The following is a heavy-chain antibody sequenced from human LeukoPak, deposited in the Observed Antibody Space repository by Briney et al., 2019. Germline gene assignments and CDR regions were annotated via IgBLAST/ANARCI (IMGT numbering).Heavy chain of an antibody. J-gene: IGHJ4*02. Sequence: ASVTVSCKASGYTFTSYGISWVRQAPGQGLEWMGWISAYNGNTNYAQKLQGRVTMTTDTSTSTAYMELRSLRSDDTAVYYCARGARQYYDSSGYYLDYWGQGTLVTVSS. CDR3: ARGARQYYDSSGYYLDY. D-gene: IGHD3-22*01. CDR2: ISAYNGNT. CDR1: GYTFTSYG. V-gene: IGHV1-18*01.